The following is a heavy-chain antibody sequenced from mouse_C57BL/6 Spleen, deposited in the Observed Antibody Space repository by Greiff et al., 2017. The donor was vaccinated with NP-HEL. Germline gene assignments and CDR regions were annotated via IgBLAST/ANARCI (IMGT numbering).Heavy chain of an antibody. V-gene: IGHV1-81*01. Sequence: VQLQQSGAELARPGASVKLSCKASGYTFTSYGISWVKQRTGQGLEWIGEIYPRSGNTYYNEKFKGQATLTADKSSSTAYMELRSLTSEDSAVYFCARAGYDYDDGAYWGQGTLVTVSA. CDR2: IYPRSGNT. D-gene: IGHD2-4*01. CDR1: GYTFTSYG. CDR3: ARAGYDYDDGAY. J-gene: IGHJ3*01.